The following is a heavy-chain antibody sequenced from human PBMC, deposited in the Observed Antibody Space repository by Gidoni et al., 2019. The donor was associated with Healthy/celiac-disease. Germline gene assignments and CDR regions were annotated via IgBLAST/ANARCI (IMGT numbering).Heavy chain of an antibody. CDR3: TTGVPAASFYYYYGMDV. V-gene: IGHV3-15*01. D-gene: IGHD2-2*01. CDR1: GFTFSNAW. J-gene: IGHJ6*02. CDR2: IKSKTDGGTT. Sequence: EVKLVESGGGLVKPGGSLRLSCAASGFTFSNAWMRWVRQAPGKGLEWVGRIKSKTDGGTTDYAAPVKGRFTISRDDSKNTLYLQMNSLKTEDTAVYYCTTGVPAASFYYYYGMDVWGQGTTVTVSS.